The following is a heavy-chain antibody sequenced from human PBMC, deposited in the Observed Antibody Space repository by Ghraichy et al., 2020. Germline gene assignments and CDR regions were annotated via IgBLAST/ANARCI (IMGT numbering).Heavy chain of an antibody. CDR2: NNPNSGGT. CDR3: VRGPVY. V-gene: IGHV1-2*02. J-gene: IGHJ4*02. CDR1: GYTFIGYY. Sequence: ASVKVSCKAFGYTFIGYYIHWVRQAPGQGLEWMGWNNPNSGGTSYAQKFQGRVTMTRDTSISTAYMELSNLRFDDTAMYSCVRGPVYWGQGTLVTVSS.